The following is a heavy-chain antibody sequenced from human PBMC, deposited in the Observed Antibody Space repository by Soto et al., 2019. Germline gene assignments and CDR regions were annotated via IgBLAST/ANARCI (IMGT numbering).Heavy chain of an antibody. Sequence: PSQTLSLTCAISGDSVSSNSAAWNWIRQSPSRGLEWLGRTYYRSKWYNDYAVSVKSRITINPDTSKNQFSLQLNSVAPEDTAVYYCARGRRDYSDQEGYGMDVWGQGTTVTVSS. D-gene: IGHD1-26*01. CDR3: ARGRRDYSDQEGYGMDV. V-gene: IGHV6-1*01. J-gene: IGHJ6*02. CDR2: TYYRSKWYN. CDR1: GDSVSSNSAA.